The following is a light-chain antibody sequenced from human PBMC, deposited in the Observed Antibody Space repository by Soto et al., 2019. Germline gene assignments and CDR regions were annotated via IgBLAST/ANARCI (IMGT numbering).Light chain of an antibody. CDR3: QQYASSPLT. CDR1: HSVRSAY. V-gene: IGKV3-20*01. Sequence: EIVLTQSPGTLSLSPGERATLSCRASHSVRSAYLAWYQQKPGQPPRLLIYGASSRATGIPDRFSGSGSGTDFTLTISRLEPEDFAVFYCQQYASSPLTFGGGTKVEI. CDR2: GAS. J-gene: IGKJ4*01.